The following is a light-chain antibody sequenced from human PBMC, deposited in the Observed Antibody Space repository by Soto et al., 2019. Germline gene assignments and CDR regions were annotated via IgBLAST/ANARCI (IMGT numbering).Light chain of an antibody. V-gene: IGKV1-39*01. J-gene: IGKJ3*01. CDR1: QTISNY. CDR3: QKTYSTPFT. Sequence: DIQRTQSPSSLSTSVGDRVTITCRASQTISNYLNWYQEKPGKAPKLLIYAASNLQSGVPSRFSGSGSGTEFTLTISNLQPEDFATYYCQKTYSTPFTFGPGTNVDI. CDR2: AAS.